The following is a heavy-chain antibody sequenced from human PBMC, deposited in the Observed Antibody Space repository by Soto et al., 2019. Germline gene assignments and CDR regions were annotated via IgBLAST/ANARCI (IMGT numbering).Heavy chain of an antibody. D-gene: IGHD3-9*01. V-gene: IGHV3-73*01. CDR3: TRSTWYYDILTGYYPHAFDI. CDR2: IRSKANSYAT. J-gene: IGHJ3*02. Sequence: GGSLRLSCAASGFTFSGSAMHWVRQASGKGLEWVGRIRSKANSYATAYAASVKGRFTISRDDSKNTAYLQMNSLKTEDTAVYYCTRSTWYYDILTGYYPHAFDIWGQGTMVTVSS. CDR1: GFTFSGSA.